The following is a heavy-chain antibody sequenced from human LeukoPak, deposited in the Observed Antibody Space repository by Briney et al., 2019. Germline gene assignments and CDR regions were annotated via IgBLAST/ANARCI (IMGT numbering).Heavy chain of an antibody. J-gene: IGHJ5*02. CDR2: IIPILGIA. D-gene: IGHD2-2*01. Sequence: GSSVKVSCKASGGTFSSYTISWVRQAPGQGLEWMGRIIPILGIANYAQKFQGRVTITADKSTSTAYMELSSLRSEDTAVYYCARGGCYCSSTSCFASNWFDPWGQGTLVTVSS. V-gene: IGHV1-69*02. CDR3: ARGGCYCSSTSCFASNWFDP. CDR1: GGTFSSYT.